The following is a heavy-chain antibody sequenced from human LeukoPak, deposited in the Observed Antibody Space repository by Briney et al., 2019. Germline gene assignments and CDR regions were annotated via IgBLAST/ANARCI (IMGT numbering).Heavy chain of an antibody. CDR3: ARDRWSYYFDY. D-gene: IGHD2-8*01. CDR1: GDSFSSTSAA. CDR2: TYYRSRWYN. J-gene: IGHJ4*02. Sequence: SQTLSLTCAISGDSFSSTSAACNWIRQSPSRGLEWLGRTYYRSRWYNDYAVSVKSRIAIDPDTSKNQFSLQLSSVTPEDTAVYYCARDRWSYYFDYWVQGGLVTVSS. V-gene: IGHV6-1*01.